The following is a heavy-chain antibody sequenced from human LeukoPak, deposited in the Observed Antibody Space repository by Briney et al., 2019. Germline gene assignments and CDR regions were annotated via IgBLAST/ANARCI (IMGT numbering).Heavy chain of an antibody. CDR2: IYTSGST. J-gene: IGHJ4*02. CDR1: GGSISSGSYY. CDR3: ASEYCSSTSCESY. Sequence: PSQTLSLTCTVAGGSISSGSYYWSWIRQPAGKGLEWIGRIYTSGSTNYNPSLKSRVTISVDTSKNQFSLKLSSVTAADTAVYYCASEYCSSTSCESYWGQGTLVTVSS. V-gene: IGHV4-61*02. D-gene: IGHD2-2*01.